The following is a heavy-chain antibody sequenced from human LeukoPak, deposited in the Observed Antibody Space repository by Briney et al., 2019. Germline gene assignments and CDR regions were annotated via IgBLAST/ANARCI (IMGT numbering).Heavy chain of an antibody. V-gene: IGHV4-59*08. CDR2: IYHSGST. Sequence: KPSETLSLTCTVSGGSISSYYWSWIRQPPGKGLEWIGSIYHSGSTYYNPSLKSRVTISVDTSKNQFSLKLSSVTAADTAVYYCARLGRYWGQGTLVTVSS. CDR1: GGSISSYY. J-gene: IGHJ4*02. CDR3: ARLGRY. D-gene: IGHD1-26*01.